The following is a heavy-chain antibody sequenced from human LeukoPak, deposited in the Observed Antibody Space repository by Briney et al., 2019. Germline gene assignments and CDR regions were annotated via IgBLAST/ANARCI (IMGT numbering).Heavy chain of an antibody. V-gene: IGHV3-21*01. CDR3: AREGQQVTIHNWFDP. CDR2: ISSSSSYI. D-gene: IGHD4-17*01. CDR1: GFTFSSYS. Sequence: SGGSLRLSCAASGFTFSSYSMNWVRQAPGKGLEWVSSISSSSSYIYYADSVKGRFTISRDNAKNSLYLQMNSLRAEDTAVYYCAREGQQVTIHNWFDPWGQGTLVTDSS. J-gene: IGHJ5*02.